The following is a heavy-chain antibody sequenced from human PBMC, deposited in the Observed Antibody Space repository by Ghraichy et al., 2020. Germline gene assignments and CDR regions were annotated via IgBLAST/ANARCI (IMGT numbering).Heavy chain of an antibody. Sequence: SGPTLVKPTQTLTLTCTFSGFSLSISGMCVSWIRQPPGKALEWLARIDWDDDKYYTTSLKTRLTISKDTSKNQVLLTMTNMDPVDTATYYCARMYNSAPAGFYGLDVWGQGTTVTVSS. CDR1: GFSLSISGMC. CDR2: IDWDDDK. V-gene: IGHV2-70*11. J-gene: IGHJ6*02. D-gene: IGHD6-19*01. CDR3: ARMYNSAPAGFYGLDV.